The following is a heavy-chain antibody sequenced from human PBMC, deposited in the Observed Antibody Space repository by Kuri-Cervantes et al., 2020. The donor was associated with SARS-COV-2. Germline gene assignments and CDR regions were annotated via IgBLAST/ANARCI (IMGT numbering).Heavy chain of an antibody. J-gene: IGHJ5*02. V-gene: IGHV3-53*01. CDR3: ARDRSNYKGNNWFDP. CDR1: GFTVSSNY. CDR2: IYSGGST. Sequence: GESLKISCAASGFTVSSNYMSWVRQAPGKGLEWVSVIYSGGSTYYADSVKGPFTISRDNSKNTLYLQMNSLRAEDTAVYYCARDRSNYKGNNWFDPWGQRTLVTVSS. D-gene: IGHD4-11*01.